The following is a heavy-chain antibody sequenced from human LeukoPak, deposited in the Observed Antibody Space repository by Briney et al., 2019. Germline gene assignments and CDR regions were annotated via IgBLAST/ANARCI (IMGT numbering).Heavy chain of an antibody. CDR1: GYTFTGYY. Sequence: ASVKVSCKTSGYTFTGYYMHWVRQAPGQGLEWMGWINPNSGGTNYAQNFQDRVTMTRDTSISTAYMELGRLRSDDTAVYFCAGGDEYSSDWPQDYFDYWGQGTLVTVSS. V-gene: IGHV1-2*02. CDR3: AGGDEYSSDWPQDYFDY. D-gene: IGHD6-19*01. J-gene: IGHJ4*02. CDR2: INPNSGGT.